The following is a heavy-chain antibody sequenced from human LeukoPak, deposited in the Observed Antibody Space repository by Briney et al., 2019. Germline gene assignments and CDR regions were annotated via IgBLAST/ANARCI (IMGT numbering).Heavy chain of an antibody. CDR1: GFTFDDYA. J-gene: IGHJ4*02. V-gene: IGHV3-9*01. CDR3: ARCAAGYSGSYYPFDY. D-gene: IGHD1-26*01. Sequence: PGRSLRLSCAASGFTFDDYAMHWVRQAPGKGLEWVSGISWNSGSIGYADSVKGRFTISRDNAKNSLYPQMNSLRAEDTAVYYCARCAAGYSGSYYPFDYWGQGTLVTVSS. CDR2: ISWNSGSI.